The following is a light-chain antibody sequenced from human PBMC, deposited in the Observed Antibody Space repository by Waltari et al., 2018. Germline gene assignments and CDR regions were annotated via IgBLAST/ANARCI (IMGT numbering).Light chain of an antibody. Sequence: EIVMTQSPESLAVPLGERATINCQSSHSVLKSSTNKNYLAWYQHRPGQPPKLLFYWSPPRESGVPDRFSTSGSGTDFTLTISSLQAEDVAVYYCQQYYNAPVTFGGGTKMEIK. CDR3: QQYYNAPVT. CDR2: WSP. J-gene: IGKJ4*01. CDR1: HSVLKSSTNKNY. V-gene: IGKV4-1*01.